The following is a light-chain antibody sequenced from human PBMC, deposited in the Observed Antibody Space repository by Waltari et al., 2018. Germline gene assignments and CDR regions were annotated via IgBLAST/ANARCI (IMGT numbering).Light chain of an antibody. CDR3: QQSYSTPRT. CDR1: QSISSY. V-gene: IGKV1-39*01. J-gene: IGKJ1*01. Sequence: DIQMTQSPSSLSASVGVRVTITCRASQSISSYLNWYQQKPGKAPKLLIYAASSLQSGVPSRFSGSGSGTDFTLTISSLQPEEFATYYCQQSYSTPRTFGQGTKVEIK. CDR2: AAS.